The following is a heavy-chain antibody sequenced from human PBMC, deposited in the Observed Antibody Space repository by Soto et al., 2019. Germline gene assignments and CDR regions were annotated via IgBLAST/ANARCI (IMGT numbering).Heavy chain of an antibody. CDR1: GGTFSSYA. CDR2: IIPIFGTA. D-gene: IGHD3-3*01. Sequence: QVQLVQSGAEVKKPGSSVKVSCKASGGTFSSYAISWVRQAPGQGLEWMGGIIPIFGTANYAQKFQGRVTITADESTSTAHMELSSLRSEDTAVYYCARVDFWSGYYSYYYYGMDVWGQGTTVTVSS. CDR3: ARVDFWSGYYSYYYYGMDV. J-gene: IGHJ6*02. V-gene: IGHV1-69*12.